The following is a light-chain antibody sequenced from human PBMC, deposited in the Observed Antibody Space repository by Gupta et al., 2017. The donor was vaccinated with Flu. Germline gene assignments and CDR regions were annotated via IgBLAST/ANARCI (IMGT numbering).Light chain of an antibody. CDR2: WAS. Sequence: DIVMTQSPDSLAVSLGERATIDCKSSQTILYNSNNKNYLSWYQQKPGQPPKLLIYWASTRESGIPDRFSGRGSGTDFTLTISSLQAEDVAVYYCQQYDSTPLTFGDGTKVEIK. CDR1: QTILYNSNNKNY. V-gene: IGKV4-1*01. J-gene: IGKJ4*01. CDR3: QQYDSTPLT.